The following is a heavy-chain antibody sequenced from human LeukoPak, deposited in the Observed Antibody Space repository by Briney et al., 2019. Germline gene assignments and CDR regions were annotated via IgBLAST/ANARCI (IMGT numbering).Heavy chain of an antibody. V-gene: IGHV3-66*01. D-gene: IGHD3-9*01. J-gene: IGHJ5*02. CDR2: IYSGGST. CDR1: GFTFSSYA. CDR3: ARAHSYYDILTGYYVNWFDP. Sequence: GGSLRLSCVASGFTFSSYAMSWVRQAPGKGLEWVSVIYSGGSTYYADSVKGRFTISRDNSKNTLYLQMNSLRAEDTAVYYCARAHSYYDILTGYYVNWFDPWGQGTLVTVSS.